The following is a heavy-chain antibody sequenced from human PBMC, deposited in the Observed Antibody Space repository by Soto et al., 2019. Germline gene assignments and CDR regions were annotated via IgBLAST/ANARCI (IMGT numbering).Heavy chain of an antibody. Sequence: SETLSLTCTVSGGSISSGNYYWSWIRQPPGKGLEWIGFISYSGSTHYNASLKSRVTISVDTSKNQFSLNLSFVTAADTAVYYCAKMGTPATGLYYFDYWGQGTLVTVS. CDR1: GGSISSGNYY. V-gene: IGHV4-30-4*01. J-gene: IGHJ4*02. CDR3: AKMGTPATGLYYFDY. CDR2: ISYSGST. D-gene: IGHD1-7*01.